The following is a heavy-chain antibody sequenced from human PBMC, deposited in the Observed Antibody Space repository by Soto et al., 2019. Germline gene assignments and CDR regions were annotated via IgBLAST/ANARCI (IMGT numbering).Heavy chain of an antibody. CDR3: SRLVSLLQPIDS. CDR1: GYTFTNYW. CDR2: IFPRDFDV. V-gene: IGHV5-51*01. D-gene: IGHD4-4*01. J-gene: IGHJ5*01. Sequence: EVQLVQSGAEVKKPGESLKISCQTSGYTFTNYWIGWVRQMPGGGLEWLGLIFPRDFDVRYSPSFEGQVTISADRSTATAVLQWRSLEASDSARYFFSRLVSLLQPIDSWGQGTPVTVSS.